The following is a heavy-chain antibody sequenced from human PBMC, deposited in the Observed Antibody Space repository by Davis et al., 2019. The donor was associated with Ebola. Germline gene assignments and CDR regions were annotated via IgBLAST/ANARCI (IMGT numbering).Heavy chain of an antibody. V-gene: IGHV3-48*02. CDR2: ISSSSSTI. CDR1: GFTFSSYS. J-gene: IGHJ4*02. D-gene: IGHD3-10*01. CDR3: ARGGYFGLGTYYNAAPFYY. Sequence: GESLKISCAASGFTFSSYSMNWVRQAPGKGLEWVSYISSSSSTIYYADSVKGRFTISRDNAKNSLYLQMNSLRDEDTAVYYCARGGYFGLGTYYNAAPFYYWGQGTLVTVSS.